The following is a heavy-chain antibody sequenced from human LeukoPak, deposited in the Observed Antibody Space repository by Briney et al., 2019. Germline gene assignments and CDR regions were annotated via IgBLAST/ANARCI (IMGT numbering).Heavy chain of an antibody. CDR2: INHSGST. J-gene: IGHJ4*02. CDR3: ARGGLLLGRTRSGSCYFHY. CDR1: GGSFSGYY. Sequence: SETLSLTCAVYGGSFSGYYWSWIRQPPGKGLEWIGEINHSGSTNYNPSLKSRVTISVDTSKNQFSLKLSSVTAADTAVYYCARGGLLLGRTRSGSCYFHYWGQGTLVTVSS. D-gene: IGHD3-10*01. V-gene: IGHV4-34*01.